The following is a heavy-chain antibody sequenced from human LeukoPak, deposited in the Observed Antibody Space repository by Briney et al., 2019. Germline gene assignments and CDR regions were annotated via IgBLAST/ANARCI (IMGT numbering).Heavy chain of an antibody. CDR2: VHNSGDT. D-gene: IGHD5-24*01. J-gene: IGHJ4*02. CDR1: GASISSYY. V-gene: IGHV4-59*01. CDR3: TRDRWLDY. Sequence: SETLSLTCTVSGASISSYYWSWVRQPPGKGLEWIGYVHNSGDTKHNPSLGSRASMSVDTSNNQFFLRLTSVTAADTAIYYCTRDRWLDYWGQGTLVTVSS.